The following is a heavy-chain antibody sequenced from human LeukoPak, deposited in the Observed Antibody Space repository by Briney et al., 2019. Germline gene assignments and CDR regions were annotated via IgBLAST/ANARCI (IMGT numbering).Heavy chain of an antibody. V-gene: IGHV1-69*05. CDR3: AREESNQRGNYFYYMDV. D-gene: IGHD4-11*01. CDR2: IIPIFGTA. Sequence: SVKVSCKASGGTFSSYAISWVRQAPGQGLEWMGRIIPIFGTANYAQKFQGRVTITTDESTSTAYMELSSLRSEDTAVYYCAREESNQRGNYFYYMDVWGKGTTVTVSS. J-gene: IGHJ6*03. CDR1: GGTFSSYA.